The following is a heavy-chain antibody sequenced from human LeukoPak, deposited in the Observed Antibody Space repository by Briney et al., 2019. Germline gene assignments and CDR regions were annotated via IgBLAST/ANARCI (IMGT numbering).Heavy chain of an antibody. J-gene: IGHJ6*03. CDR2: IYYSGST. CDR3: ARGDNYYGSGSKKFYYYYMDV. CDR1: GGSISNYY. Sequence: SETLSLTCTVSGGSISNYYWSWIRQPPGKGLEWIGYIYYSGSTNYNPSLKSRVTISADTSKNQFSLKLSSVTAADTAVYYCARGDNYYGSGSKKFYYYYMDVWGKGTTVTISS. D-gene: IGHD3-10*01. V-gene: IGHV4-59*01.